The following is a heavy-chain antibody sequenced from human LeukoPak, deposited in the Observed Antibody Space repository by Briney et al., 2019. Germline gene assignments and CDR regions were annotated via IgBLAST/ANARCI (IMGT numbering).Heavy chain of an antibody. Sequence: ASVKVSCKASGCTLTGDDMHSVRQAPGQGLEWMGWINPTSGGTNYAQKCQCRVTMTNATSISTAYMGLGRLRSDVTAVYYCARDMSPDIVATIPPGWFVPWGQGTLVTVSS. D-gene: IGHD5-12*01. CDR3: ARDMSPDIVATIPPGWFVP. J-gene: IGHJ5*02. V-gene: IGHV1-2*02. CDR2: INPTSGGT. CDR1: GCTLTGDD.